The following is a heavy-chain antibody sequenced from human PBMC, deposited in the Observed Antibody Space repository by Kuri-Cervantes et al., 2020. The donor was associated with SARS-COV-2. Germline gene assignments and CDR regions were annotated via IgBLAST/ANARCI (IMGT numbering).Heavy chain of an antibody. CDR2: ISAYNGNT. Sequence: ASVKVSCKASGYTFTSYGISWVRQAPGQGLEWMGWISAYNGNTNYAQKLQGRVTVTTDTSTSTAYMELRSQRSDDTAVYYCAGSSIAPNYYYYGMDVWGHGTTVTV. D-gene: IGHD3-10*01. J-gene: IGHJ6*02. V-gene: IGHV1-18*04. CDR1: GYTFTSYG. CDR3: AGSSIAPNYYYYGMDV.